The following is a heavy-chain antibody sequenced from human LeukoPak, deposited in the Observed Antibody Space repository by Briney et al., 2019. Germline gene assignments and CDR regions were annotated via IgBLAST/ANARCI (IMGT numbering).Heavy chain of an antibody. Sequence: GGSLRLSCAASGFTFSNAWMSWVRQASGKGLEWVGRIKSKTDGGTTDYAAPVKGRFTISRDDSKNTLYLQMSSLKTEDTAVYYCAKEVAGFDYWGQGTLVTVSS. J-gene: IGHJ4*02. CDR1: GFTFSNAW. V-gene: IGHV3-15*01. D-gene: IGHD6-19*01. CDR2: IKSKTDGGTT. CDR3: AKEVAGFDY.